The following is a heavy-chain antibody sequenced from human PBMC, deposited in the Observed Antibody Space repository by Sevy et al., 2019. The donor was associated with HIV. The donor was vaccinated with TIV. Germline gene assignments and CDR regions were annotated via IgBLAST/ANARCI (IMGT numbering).Heavy chain of an antibody. CDR2: ISWDGGRT. CDR3: AKDGHRNRDGYSFDY. CDR1: GFTFDDYT. Sequence: GGSLRLSCAASGFTFDDYTMHWVRQVPGKGLEWVSLISWDGGRTYYADSVKGRVTISRHNSKNFLYLQMKSLRSEDTALYYCAKDGHRNRDGYSFDYWGHGTLVTVSS. D-gene: IGHD5-12*01. J-gene: IGHJ4*01. V-gene: IGHV3-43*01.